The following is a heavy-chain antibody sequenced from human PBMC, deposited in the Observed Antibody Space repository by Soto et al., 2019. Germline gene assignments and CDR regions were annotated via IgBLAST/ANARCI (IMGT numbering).Heavy chain of an antibody. J-gene: IGHJ4*02. CDR3: ARGFYSSSWRVFDY. V-gene: IGHV1-2*02. D-gene: IGHD6-13*01. CDR1: GYTFSGYF. CDR2: MNTNSGGT. Sequence: QVQLVQSGADVKKHGASVKVSCKTSGYTFSGYFMHWLRQAPGQGLEWMGWMNTNSGGTEYAQNFQGRVSMTGDTSISTAYMELSRLRSDDTAIYYCARGFYSSSWRVFDYWGQGTLVTVSS.